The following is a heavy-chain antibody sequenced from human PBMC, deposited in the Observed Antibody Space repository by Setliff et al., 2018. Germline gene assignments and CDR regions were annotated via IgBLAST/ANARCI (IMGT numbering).Heavy chain of an antibody. Sequence: KSSETLSLTCTVPGYSISSGYIWGWIRQPPGKGLEWVGNIGHTGSINYNPSLKSRLTISRDTSKNQVSLKLNSVTATDTAVYYCARDLGHGGDSDYWGQGILVTVSS. V-gene: IGHV4-38-2*02. CDR2: IGHTGSI. CDR1: GYSISSGYI. J-gene: IGHJ4*02. D-gene: IGHD2-21*02. CDR3: ARDLGHGGDSDY.